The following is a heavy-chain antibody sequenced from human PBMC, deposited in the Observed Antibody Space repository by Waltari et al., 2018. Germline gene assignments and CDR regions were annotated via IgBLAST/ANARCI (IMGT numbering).Heavy chain of an antibody. J-gene: IGHJ5*02. V-gene: IGHV1-24*01. CDR2: LDPEHGET. Sequence: QVHLIQSGSEVKKPGASVRVSCEISGDTVSASYIPWVRQAPGKGLEWMGGLDPEHGETISAQKFQGRLTMTEDTSTDTAYMELRSLRSDDTAVYYCTIFRDGDYISLGFDTWGQGTLVTVSS. CDR1: GDTVSASY. D-gene: IGHD4-17*01. CDR3: TIFRDGDYISLGFDT.